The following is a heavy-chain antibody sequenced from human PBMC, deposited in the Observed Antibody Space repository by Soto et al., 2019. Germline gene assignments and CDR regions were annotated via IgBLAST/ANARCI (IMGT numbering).Heavy chain of an antibody. CDR1: GFTFSGSS. J-gene: IGHJ5*02. Sequence: PGGSLRLSCVASGFTFSGSSMNWVRQAPGKGLERVSSISDSSTNIYYADSVKGRFTISRDNAKNSLYLQMHSLRAEDTALYYCASSFSWYYATWGQGTLVT. D-gene: IGHD3-16*01. CDR3: ASSFSWYYAT. V-gene: IGHV3-21*01. CDR2: ISDSSTNI.